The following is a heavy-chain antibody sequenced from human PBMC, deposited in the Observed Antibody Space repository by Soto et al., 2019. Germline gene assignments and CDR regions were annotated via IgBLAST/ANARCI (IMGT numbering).Heavy chain of an antibody. CDR2: MNLNSGYT. J-gene: IGHJ4*02. Sequence: QVQLVQSGAEVKKPGASVKVSCKASGYTFTSYDINWVRQATGQGLEWMGWMNLNSGYTGYAQKFQGRVTMTRDNARRTAFMELSSLRSEDTAVYYCARANGDFDYWGQGTLVTVSS. CDR1: GYTFTSYD. V-gene: IGHV1-8*01. D-gene: IGHD4-17*01. CDR3: ARANGDFDY.